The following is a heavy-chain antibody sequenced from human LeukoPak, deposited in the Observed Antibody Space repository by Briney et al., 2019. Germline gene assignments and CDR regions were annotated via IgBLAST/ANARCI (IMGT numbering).Heavy chain of an antibody. J-gene: IGHJ6*03. CDR2: IKQDGSEK. CDR1: GFTFSSYW. CDR3: ARDRVAGTGRYYYYYYMDV. V-gene: IGHV3-7*01. D-gene: IGHD6-19*01. Sequence: GGSLRLSCAASGFTFSSYWMSWVRQAPGKGLERVANIKQDGSEKYYVDSVKGRFTISRDNAKNSLYLQMNSLRAEDTAVYYCARDRVAGTGRYYYYYYMDVWGKGTTVTVSS.